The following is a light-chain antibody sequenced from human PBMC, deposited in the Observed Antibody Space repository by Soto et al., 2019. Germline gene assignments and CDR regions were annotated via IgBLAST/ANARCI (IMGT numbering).Light chain of an antibody. CDR2: GAS. J-gene: IGKJ1*01. Sequence: IVMTQSPATLSLSPGERATFSCRASQNIRTNLAWYQQKPGQVPRLLIYGASSRATGIPDRFSGSGSGTDFTLTISRLEPEDFAVYYCQQYGNSPRTFGQGTKVDI. V-gene: IGKV3-20*01. CDR3: QQYGNSPRT. CDR1: QNIRTN.